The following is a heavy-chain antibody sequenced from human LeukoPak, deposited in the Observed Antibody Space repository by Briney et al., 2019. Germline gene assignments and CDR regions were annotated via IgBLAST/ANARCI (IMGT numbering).Heavy chain of an antibody. CDR3: ARDAVGATSMDY. CDR2: INPKNGGS. V-gene: IGHV1-2*02. Sequence: GASVKVSCKASGYTFTGHYLHWVRQAPGQGLEWVGWINPKNGGSNYAQKFQGRVTMTRDMSTSTVYMELSSLRSEDTAVYYCARDAVGATSMDYWGQGTLVTVSS. CDR1: GYTFTGHY. J-gene: IGHJ4*02. D-gene: IGHD1-26*01.